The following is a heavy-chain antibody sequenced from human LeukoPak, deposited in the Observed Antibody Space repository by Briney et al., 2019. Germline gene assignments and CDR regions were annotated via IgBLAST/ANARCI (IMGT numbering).Heavy chain of an antibody. V-gene: IGHV4-34*01. J-gene: IGHJ6*03. D-gene: IGHD2-15*01. CDR1: GGSFSGYY. Sequence: SETLSLTCAVYGGSFSGYYWSWIRQPPGKGLEWIGEINHSGSTNYNPSLKSRVTISVVTSKNQFSLKLSSVTAADTAVYYCARHLKYRSGGSCYSSYYYYYIDVWGKGTTVTISS. CDR3: ARHLKYRSGGSCYSSYYYYYIDV. CDR2: INHSGST.